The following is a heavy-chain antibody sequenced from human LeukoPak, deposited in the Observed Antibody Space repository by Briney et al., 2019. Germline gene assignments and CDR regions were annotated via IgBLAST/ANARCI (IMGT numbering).Heavy chain of an antibody. V-gene: IGHV1-69*05. D-gene: IGHD5-18*01. Sequence: ASVKVSCKASGGTFSSYAISWVRQAPGQGLEWMGRIIPIFGTSNYAQKLQGRVTISTDESTSTAYMEVSSLRSEDTAIYYCARGLDASMETAYDYWGQGTLVTVSS. CDR3: ARGLDASMETAYDY. CDR2: IIPIFGTS. CDR1: GGTFSSYA. J-gene: IGHJ4*02.